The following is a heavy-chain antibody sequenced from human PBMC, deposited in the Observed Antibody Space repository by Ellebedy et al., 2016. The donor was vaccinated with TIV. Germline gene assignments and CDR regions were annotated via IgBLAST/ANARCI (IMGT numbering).Heavy chain of an antibody. J-gene: IGHJ4*02. D-gene: IGHD5-12*01. CDR2: INPGTGTA. CDR1: GDTLPSYY. Sequence: AASVKVSCKASGDTLPSYYIHWVRPAPGQGLAWMGIINPGTGTASYAQKFQGRVTMTRDTSTSTVYMELTSLTAEDTAMFYCARTAVATIDYWGQGTLVTVSS. V-gene: IGHV1-46*01. CDR3: ARTAVATIDY.